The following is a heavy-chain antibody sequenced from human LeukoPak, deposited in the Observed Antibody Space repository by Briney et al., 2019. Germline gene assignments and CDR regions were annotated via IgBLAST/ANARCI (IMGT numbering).Heavy chain of an antibody. Sequence: PGGSLRLSCAASGFTFSSYSMNWVRQAPGKGLEWVSSISSSSSYIYYADSVKGRFTISRDNAKNSLYLQMNSLRAEDTAVYFCTRNYYDRTGSLFYWGQGTLATVSS. CDR3: TRNYYDRTGSLFY. CDR1: GFTFSSYS. D-gene: IGHD3-22*01. CDR2: ISSSSSYI. J-gene: IGHJ4*02. V-gene: IGHV3-21*03.